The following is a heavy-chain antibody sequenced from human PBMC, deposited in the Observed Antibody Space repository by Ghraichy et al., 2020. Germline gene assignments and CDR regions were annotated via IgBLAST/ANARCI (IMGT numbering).Heavy chain of an antibody. V-gene: IGHV1-18*01. CDR1: GYTFTSYV. J-gene: IGHJ4*02. CDR2: ISAYNGNT. Sequence: ASVKVSCKASGYTFTSYVFGCVRQAPGQGLEWMGWISAYNGNTNYAQNFQGRVTMTTDTSTSTAYMELRSLRSDDTAVYYCAREKWRIYGSGSCFDSWGQGSLDTASS. CDR3: AREKWRIYGSGSCFDS. D-gene: IGHD3-10*01.